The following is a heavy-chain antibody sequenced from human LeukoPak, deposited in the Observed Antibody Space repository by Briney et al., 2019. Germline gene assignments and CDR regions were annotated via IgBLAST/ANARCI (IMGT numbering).Heavy chain of an antibody. V-gene: IGHV4-31*03. J-gene: IGHJ6*02. CDR3: AKVGLVQGYSGMDV. CDR1: GGSISSGGYY. CDR2: VYYSGST. D-gene: IGHD6-13*01. Sequence: SQTLSLTCTVSGGSISSGGYYWSWIRQHPGKGLEWIGYVYYSGSTYYNPSLKSRVTISVDTSKNQFSLKLSSVTAADTAVYYCAKVGLVQGYSGMDVWGQGTTVTVSS.